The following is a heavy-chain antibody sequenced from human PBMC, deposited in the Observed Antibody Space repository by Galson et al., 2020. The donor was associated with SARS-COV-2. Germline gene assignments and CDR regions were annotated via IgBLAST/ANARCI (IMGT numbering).Heavy chain of an antibody. Sequence: GGSLRLSCTTSGFTFGNYAMSWVRQAPGKGLEWAGFIRSRAYGGTPEYAASVKGRFTISRDDSKGIAYLQMTSLNSDDTGLYYCARGGDYYDSSGYAVPYYFMDVWGKGTTVTVSS. V-gene: IGHV3-49*04. CDR1: GFTFGNYA. CDR3: ARGGDYYDSSGYAVPYYFMDV. D-gene: IGHD3-22*01. J-gene: IGHJ6*03. CDR2: IRSRAYGGTP.